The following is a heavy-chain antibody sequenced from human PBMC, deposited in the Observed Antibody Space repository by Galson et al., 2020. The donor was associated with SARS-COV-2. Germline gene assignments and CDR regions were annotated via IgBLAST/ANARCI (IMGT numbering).Heavy chain of an antibody. J-gene: IGHJ3*02. V-gene: IGHV4-59*01. D-gene: IGHD1-26*01. CDR1: GDSITNYY. CDR3: ARVNQRERSCAFDI. CDR2: LHYSGSS. Sequence: SETLSLTGTVPGDSITNYYWSWIRQSPAKGLEWIRYLHYSGSSNYTPSLKSRLTLSLDKPKNQFSLRLRSVTAADTAVYYCARVNQRERSCAFDIWGQGKMVTVSS.